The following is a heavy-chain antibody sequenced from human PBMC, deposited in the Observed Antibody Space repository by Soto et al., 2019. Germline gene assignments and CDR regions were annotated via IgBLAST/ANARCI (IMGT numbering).Heavy chain of an antibody. V-gene: IGHV3-7*01. Sequence: GGSLRLSCAASGFIFSNVWMTWVRRAPGKGLECLACINPDGSEKYYVDSVKGRFTVSRDNARNSLYVQMNSLRADDTAVYYCTRDLNWEAHWGQGKLVTVS. CDR3: TRDLNWEAH. CDR2: INPDGSEK. CDR1: GFIFSNVW. J-gene: IGHJ4*02. D-gene: IGHD7-27*01.